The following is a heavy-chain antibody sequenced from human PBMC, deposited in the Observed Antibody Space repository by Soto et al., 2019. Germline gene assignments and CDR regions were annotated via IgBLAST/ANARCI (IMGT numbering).Heavy chain of an antibody. V-gene: IGHV4-34*01. Sequence: LSLTCAVYGGSFSGYYWSWIRQPPGKGLEWIGEINHSGSTNYNPSLKSRVTISVDTSKNQFSLKLSSVTAADTAVYYCAFGGYYYYYGMDVWGQGTTVTVSS. D-gene: IGHD3-10*01. CDR1: GGSFSGYY. J-gene: IGHJ6*02. CDR2: INHSGST. CDR3: AFGGYYYYYGMDV.